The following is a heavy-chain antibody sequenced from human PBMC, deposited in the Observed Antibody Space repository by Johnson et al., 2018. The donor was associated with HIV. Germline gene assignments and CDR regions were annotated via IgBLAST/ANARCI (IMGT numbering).Heavy chain of an antibody. CDR3: GRDTWDAFDI. V-gene: IGHV3-30*04. Sequence: VQLVESGGGVVQPGRSLRLSCAASGFTFSSYAMHWVRQAPGKGLEWVAVISYDGSNKYYADSVKGRFTISRDNSKNTLYLQMNSLRAEDTAVYYCGRDTWDAFDIWGQGTMVTVSS. CDR1: GFTFSSYA. J-gene: IGHJ3*02. CDR2: ISYDGSNK.